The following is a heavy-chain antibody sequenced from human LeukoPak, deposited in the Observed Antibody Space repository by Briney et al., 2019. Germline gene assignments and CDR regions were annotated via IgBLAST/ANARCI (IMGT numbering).Heavy chain of an antibody. J-gene: IGHJ3*02. CDR1: GGSISSGGYY. D-gene: IGHD1-26*01. Sequence: SETLSLTCTVSGGSISSGGYYWSWIRQHPGKGLEWIGYIYYSGSTYYNPSLKSRVTISVDTSKNQFSLKLGSVTAADTAVYYCARDLVGGLGAFDIWGQGTMVTVSS. CDR3: ARDLVGGLGAFDI. CDR2: IYYSGST. V-gene: IGHV4-31*03.